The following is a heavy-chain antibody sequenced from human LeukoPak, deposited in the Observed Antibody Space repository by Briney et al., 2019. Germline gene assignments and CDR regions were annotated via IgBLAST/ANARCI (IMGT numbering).Heavy chain of an antibody. CDR3: AKDLSYGSNWFDP. D-gene: IGHD5-18*01. CDR2: VWYDGSKK. V-gene: IGHV3-33*06. Sequence: GGSLRLSCPASGFTFSSHGMHWVRQAPGKGLEWVALVWYDGSKKNYADSVKGRFTISRDDSKSTLYLQINSLRAEDTAVYYCAKDLSYGSNWFDPWGQGTLVTVSS. J-gene: IGHJ5*02. CDR1: GFTFSSHG.